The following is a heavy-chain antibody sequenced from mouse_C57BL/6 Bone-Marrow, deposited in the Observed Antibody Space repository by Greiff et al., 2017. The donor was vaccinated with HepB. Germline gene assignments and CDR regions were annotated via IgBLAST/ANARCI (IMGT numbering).Heavy chain of an antibody. Sequence: QVQLQQPGAELVKPGASVKMSCKASGYTFTSYWITWVKQRPGQGLEWIGDIYPGSGSTNYNEKFKSKATLTVDTSSSTAYMQLSSLTSEDSAVYYCARAVHYTRGLEYFDVWGTGTTVTVSS. CDR1: GYTFTSYW. CDR2: IYPGSGST. CDR3: ARAVHYTRGLEYFDV. V-gene: IGHV1-55*01. J-gene: IGHJ1*03. D-gene: IGHD3-3*01.